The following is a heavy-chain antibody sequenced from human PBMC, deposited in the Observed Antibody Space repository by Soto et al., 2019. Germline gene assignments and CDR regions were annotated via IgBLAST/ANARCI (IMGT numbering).Heavy chain of an antibody. J-gene: IGHJ4*02. CDR3: AKAGGRAAMFDY. Sequence: GESLKISCAASGFTFDDYTMHWVRQAPGKGLEWVSLISWDGGSTYYADSVKGRFTISRDNSKNSLYLQMNSLRTEDTALYYCAKAGGRAAMFDYWGQGTLVTVSS. CDR2: ISWDGGST. CDR1: GFTFDDYT. V-gene: IGHV3-43*01. D-gene: IGHD5-18*01.